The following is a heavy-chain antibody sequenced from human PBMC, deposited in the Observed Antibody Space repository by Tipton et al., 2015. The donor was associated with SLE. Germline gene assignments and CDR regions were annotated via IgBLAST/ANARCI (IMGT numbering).Heavy chain of an antibody. CDR2: ISWNGGSI. Sequence: SLRPSCAASGFSFDDYAMHWVRQAPGKGLEWISGISWNGGSIDYADSVKGRFTIYRDNAKNSLYLQMNSLRAEDTALYYCAKDGLGTVTFYYFDYWGQGSLVTVSS. J-gene: IGHJ4*02. D-gene: IGHD4-17*01. CDR3: AKDGLGTVTFYYFDY. CDR1: GFSFDDYA. V-gene: IGHV3-9*01.